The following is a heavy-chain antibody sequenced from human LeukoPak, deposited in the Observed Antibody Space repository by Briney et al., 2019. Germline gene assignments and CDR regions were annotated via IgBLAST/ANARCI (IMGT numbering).Heavy chain of an antibody. Sequence: PSETLSLTCTVSGGSISSSSYHWGWIRQPPGKGLEWIGSIYYSGSTYYNPSLKSRVTISVDTSKNQFSLKLSSVTAADTAVYYCARDLLFEGGFDYWGQGTLVTVSS. D-gene: IGHD3-16*01. V-gene: IGHV4-39*07. CDR2: IYYSGST. CDR3: ARDLLFEGGFDY. CDR1: GGSISSSSYH. J-gene: IGHJ4*02.